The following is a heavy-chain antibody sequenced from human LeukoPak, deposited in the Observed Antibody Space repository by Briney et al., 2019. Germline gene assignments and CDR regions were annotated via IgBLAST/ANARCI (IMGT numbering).Heavy chain of an antibody. J-gene: IGHJ4*02. CDR1: GFTFSSYW. CDR3: ARDPTTVTWYYFDY. V-gene: IGHV3-74*01. D-gene: IGHD4-17*01. CDR2: INSDGSST. Sequence: GGPQRLSCAASGFTFSSYWMRWARHSKRKGLVWVSRINSDGSSTSYADSVKGRFTISRDNAKNTLYLQMNSLRAEDTAVYYCARDPTTVTWYYFDYWGREPWSPSPQ.